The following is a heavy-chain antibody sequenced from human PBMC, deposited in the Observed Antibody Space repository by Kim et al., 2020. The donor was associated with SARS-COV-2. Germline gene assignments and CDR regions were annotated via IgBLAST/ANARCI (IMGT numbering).Heavy chain of an antibody. CDR3: AKQSGYYDYIWGRDKVLFDY. V-gene: IGHV3-30*18. CDR1: GFTFSSYG. J-gene: IGHJ4*02. CDR2: LSYVGSNK. D-gene: IGHD3-16*01. Sequence: GGSLRLSCAASGFTFSSYGMHWVRQAPGKGLEWVAVLSYVGSNKNYEAPVKGRFPISRTNSKTTLYLQMNSLRAEDTAVYYCAKQSGYYDYIWGRDKVLFDYWGQGTLVTVSS.